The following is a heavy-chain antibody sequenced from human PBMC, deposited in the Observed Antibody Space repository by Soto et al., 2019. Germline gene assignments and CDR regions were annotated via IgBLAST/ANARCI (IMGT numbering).Heavy chain of an antibody. J-gene: IGHJ5*02. V-gene: IGHV1-69*13. CDR1: GGTFSSYA. Sequence: SVKVSCNASGGTFSSYAISWVRQAPGQALEWMGGIIPIFRTANYAQKFQGRVTITADESTSTACMELSGLSSKVPPEYYRARDTPVLRYCDWFPNWFDPWGEGTLVTVSS. CDR2: IIPIFRTA. CDR3: ARDTPVLRYCDWFPNWFDP. D-gene: IGHD3-9*01.